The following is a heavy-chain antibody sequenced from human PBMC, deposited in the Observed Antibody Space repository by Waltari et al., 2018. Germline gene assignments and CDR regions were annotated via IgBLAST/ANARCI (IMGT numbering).Heavy chain of an antibody. V-gene: IGHV3-15*01. CDR1: GFTFSKAW. Sequence: EVQLVESGGGLVNPGESLRLSCAASGFTFSKAWMSWVRQAPGKGRGWVGRIKSRSDGETTDYAAPVKGRFTISRDDSKNTLYLQMNSLNTEDTAVYYCITLTESVLVTANWFDSWGQRTLVTVSS. J-gene: IGHJ5*01. D-gene: IGHD2-21*02. CDR2: IKSRSDGETT. CDR3: ITLTESVLVTANWFDS.